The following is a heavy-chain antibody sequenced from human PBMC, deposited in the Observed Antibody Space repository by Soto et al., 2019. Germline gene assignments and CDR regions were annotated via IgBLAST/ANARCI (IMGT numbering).Heavy chain of an antibody. Sequence: QVQLVQSGAEVKKPGASVKVSCKASGYTFTSYDINWVRQATGQGLAWMGWMNPNSGNTAYAQKFLGRVTMTRNTSISTAYMDLSSLRSEDTAVYYCPRERTRGFDPWCQGTLVTVSS. J-gene: IGHJ5*02. CDR3: PRERTRGFDP. CDR2: MNPNSGNT. V-gene: IGHV1-8*01. CDR1: GYTFTSYD.